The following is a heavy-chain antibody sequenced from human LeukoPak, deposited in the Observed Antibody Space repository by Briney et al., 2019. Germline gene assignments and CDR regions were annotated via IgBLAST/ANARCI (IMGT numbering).Heavy chain of an antibody. CDR2: INPSGGST. Sequence: ASVKVSCKESGYTFTSYYMHWVRQAPGQGLEWMGIINPSGGSTSYAQKFQGRVTMTRDTSTSTVYMELSSLRSEDTAVYYCARTLIAAAGYYYYGMDVWGQGTTVTVSS. D-gene: IGHD6-13*01. CDR1: GYTFTSYY. CDR3: ARTLIAAAGYYYYGMDV. J-gene: IGHJ6*02. V-gene: IGHV1-46*01.